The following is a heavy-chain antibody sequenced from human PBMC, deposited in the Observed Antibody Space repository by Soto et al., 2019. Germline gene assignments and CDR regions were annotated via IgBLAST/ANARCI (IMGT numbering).Heavy chain of an antibody. V-gene: IGHV4-61*01. Sequence: QVQLQESGPGLVKPSETLSLTCTVSGGSVSSGSYYWSWIRQPPGKGLEWIGYIYYSGSTNYNPPLKGRVTISVDTSKNQFSLKLSSVTAADTAVYYCARDRESTTNYYYYYGMDVWGQGTTVTVSS. CDR3: ARDRESTTNYYYYYGMDV. J-gene: IGHJ6*02. CDR1: GGSVSSGSYY. CDR2: IYYSGST. D-gene: IGHD4-17*01.